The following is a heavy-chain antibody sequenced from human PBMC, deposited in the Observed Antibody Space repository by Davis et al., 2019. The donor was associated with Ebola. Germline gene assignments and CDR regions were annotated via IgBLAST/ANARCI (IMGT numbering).Heavy chain of an antibody. CDR3: AKDTSNIWFDI. D-gene: IGHD1-26*01. V-gene: IGHV3-23*01. Sequence: GESLKISCAASGFVFRNYVMSWVRQAPGKGLEWVSTLGTSADTYYADSVKGRFTISRDNSKNTLYLQMNGLRVEDTDIYYCAKDTSNIWFDIWGQGTNVTVSS. CDR1: GFVFRNYV. CDR2: LGTSADT. J-gene: IGHJ3*02.